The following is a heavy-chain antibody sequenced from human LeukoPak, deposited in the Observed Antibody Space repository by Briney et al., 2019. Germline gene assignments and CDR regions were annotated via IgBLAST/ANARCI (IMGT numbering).Heavy chain of an antibody. J-gene: IGHJ3*01. Sequence: QPGGSLRLSCAASGFRFNTYWMSRVRQAPGKGLEWVADIKEDGSKIYYVDSVKGRFTISRDNAKNSLYLQMNSLRAEDTAVYYCARDSTLYCNDGTCHWGLDLWGQGTVVTVSS. V-gene: IGHV3-7*01. CDR3: ARDSTLYCNDGTCHWGLDL. D-gene: IGHD2-15*01. CDR1: GFRFNTYW. CDR2: IKEDGSKI.